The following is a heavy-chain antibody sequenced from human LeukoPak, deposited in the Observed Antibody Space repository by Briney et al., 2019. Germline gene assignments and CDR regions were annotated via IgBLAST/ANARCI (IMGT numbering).Heavy chain of an antibody. J-gene: IGHJ1*01. D-gene: IGHD4-17*01. CDR3: ATSYADYAEYFHY. CDR1: GFTVSSNY. CDR2: IYSGGTT. V-gene: IGHV3-53*01. Sequence: PGGSLRLSCAASGFTVSSNYMSWVRQAPGKGLEWVSVIYSGGTTYYADSVKGRFTISRDNAKNSLYLQMNSLRVEDTAVYYCATSYADYAEYFHYWGQGTLVTVSS.